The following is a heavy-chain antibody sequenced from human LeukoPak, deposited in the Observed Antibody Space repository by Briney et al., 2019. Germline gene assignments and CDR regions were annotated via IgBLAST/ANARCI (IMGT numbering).Heavy chain of an antibody. CDR1: GYTLTELS. CDR3: ARGRGITMVRGVIIRRHYYYYYYMDV. Sequence: ASVKVSCKVSGYTLTELSMHWVRQAPGKGLEWMGGFDPEDGETIYAQKFQGRVTMTEDTSTDTAYMELSSLRSEDTAVYYCARGRGITMVRGVIIRRHYYYYYYMDVWGKGTTVTVSS. CDR2: FDPEDGET. V-gene: IGHV1-24*01. D-gene: IGHD3-10*01. J-gene: IGHJ6*03.